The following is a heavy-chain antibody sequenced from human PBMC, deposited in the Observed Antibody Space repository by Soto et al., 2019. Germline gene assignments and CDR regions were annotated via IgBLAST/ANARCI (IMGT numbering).Heavy chain of an antibody. CDR1: GYTFSSSG. J-gene: IGHJ4*02. Sequence: ASVKVSCQASGYTFSSSGISWVRQAPGQGLEWMGWVSAYNGNPNYAQKLQGRITLTTATPTSTAYMELRSLRSDDTAVYYGARVPYYYDTSGYYSWGQGTLVTVSS. D-gene: IGHD3-22*01. V-gene: IGHV1-18*04. CDR3: ARVPYYYDTSGYYS. CDR2: VSAYNGNP.